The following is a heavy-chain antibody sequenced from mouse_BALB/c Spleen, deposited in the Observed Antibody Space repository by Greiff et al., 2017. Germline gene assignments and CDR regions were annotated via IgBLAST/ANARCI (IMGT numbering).Heavy chain of an antibody. Sequence: VQLKQSGPELEKPGASVKISCTASGYSFTGYNMNWVQQSHGKSLEWIGNIDPYYGGTSYNQKFKGKATLTVDKSSSTAYMQLKSLTSEDSAVYYGARTTMITYYAMDYWGQGTSVTVSA. V-gene: IGHV1S135*01. CDR2: IDPYYGGT. CDR1: GYSFTGYN. CDR3: ARTTMITYYAMDY. D-gene: IGHD2-4*01. J-gene: IGHJ4*01.